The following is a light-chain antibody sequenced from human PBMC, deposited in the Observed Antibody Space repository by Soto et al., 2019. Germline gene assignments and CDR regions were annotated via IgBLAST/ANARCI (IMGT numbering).Light chain of an antibody. V-gene: IGKV3-20*01. CDR1: QSVSSSY. CDR3: QQYGGA. Sequence: EIVLTQSPGTLSLSPGERATLSCRASQSVSSSYLAWYQQKPGKAPRLLIYGASSRATGIPDRFSGSGSGTDFTLTISRLEPEDFAVYYCQQYGGAFGPGTKVDIK. CDR2: GAS. J-gene: IGKJ3*01.